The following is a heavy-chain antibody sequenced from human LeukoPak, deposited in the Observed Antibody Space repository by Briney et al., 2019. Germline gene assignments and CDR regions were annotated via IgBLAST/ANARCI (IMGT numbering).Heavy chain of an antibody. V-gene: IGHV4-38-2*02. CDR1: GYSISSGYY. CDR3: ARGALLWFGDRMEYYFDY. Sequence: SETLSLTCTVSGYSISSGYYWGWIRQPPGKGLEWIGNIYRSGSTSYNPSLKSRVTISVDTSKNQFSLKLSSVTAADTAVYYCARGALLWFGDRMEYYFDYWGQGTLLTVSS. CDR2: IYRSGST. D-gene: IGHD3-10*01. J-gene: IGHJ4*02.